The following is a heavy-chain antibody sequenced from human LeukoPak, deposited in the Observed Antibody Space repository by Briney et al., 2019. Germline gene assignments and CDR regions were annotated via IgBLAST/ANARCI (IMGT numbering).Heavy chain of an antibody. CDR3: ARRGQLVFDY. V-gene: IGHV4-39*01. CDR1: GGSISSSSYY. CDR2: IYYSGST. D-gene: IGHD6-6*01. J-gene: IGHJ4*02. Sequence: SETLSLTCTVSGGSISSSSYYWGWIRQPPGKGLEWIGSIYYSGSTYYNPSLKSRVTISVDTSKNQFSLKLSSVTAADTAVYYCARRGQLVFDYWGQGTLVTVSS.